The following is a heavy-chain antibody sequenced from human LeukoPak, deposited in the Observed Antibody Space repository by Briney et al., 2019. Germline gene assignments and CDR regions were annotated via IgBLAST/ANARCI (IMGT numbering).Heavy chain of an antibody. CDR2: ISGSGGST. Sequence: GGSLRLSCAASGFTFSSYAMSWVRQAPGKGLERVSAISGSGGSTYYADSVKGRFTISRDNSKNTLYLQMNSLRAEDTAVYYCAKDLIAGRYYFDYWGQGTLVTVSS. J-gene: IGHJ4*02. V-gene: IGHV3-23*01. D-gene: IGHD6-6*01. CDR1: GFTFSSYA. CDR3: AKDLIAGRYYFDY.